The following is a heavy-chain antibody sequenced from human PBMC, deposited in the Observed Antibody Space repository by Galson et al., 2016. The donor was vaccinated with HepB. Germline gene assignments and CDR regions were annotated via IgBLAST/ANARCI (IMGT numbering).Heavy chain of an antibody. D-gene: IGHD3-22*01. V-gene: IGHV4-61*08. Sequence: ETLSLTCTVSGGSVSNGAYYWSWIRQPPGKGLEWIGYIYYRGTTNYNPSLKTRVTMSVDTSKNQFSLKLISVTAADTAVYYCARGAPSYYFDSSAYCDNWGQGTLVTVSS. CDR2: IYYRGTT. J-gene: IGHJ4*02. CDR3: ARGAPSYYFDSSAYCDN. CDR1: GGSVSNGAYY.